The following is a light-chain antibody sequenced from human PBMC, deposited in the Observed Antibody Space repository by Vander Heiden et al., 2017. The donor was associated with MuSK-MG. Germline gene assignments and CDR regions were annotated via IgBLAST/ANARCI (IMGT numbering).Light chain of an antibody. CDR3: MIWHSSAVV. Sequence: AVLTQPSSLSASPGASASLTCTSRSGINVGTYRIYWYQQKPGSPPQYRLRYKSDSDKQQGSGVPSRFSGSKDASANTGILLISGLQAEDEADYYCMIWHSSAVVFGGGTKLTVL. J-gene: IGLJ2*01. V-gene: IGLV5-45*03. CDR1: SGINVGTYR. CDR2: YKSDSDK.